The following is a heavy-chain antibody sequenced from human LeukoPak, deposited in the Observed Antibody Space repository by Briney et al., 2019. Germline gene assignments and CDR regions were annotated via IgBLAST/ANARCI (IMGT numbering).Heavy chain of an antibody. Sequence: SETLSLTCAVSGGSISSSNWWSWVRQPPGKGLEWIGEIYHSGSTNYNPSLKSRVTISVDKSKNQFSLKLSSVTAADTAVYYCARVRGDETMYYYDSSGYYTWGQGTLVTVSS. J-gene: IGHJ5*02. CDR2: IYHSGST. V-gene: IGHV4-4*02. CDR1: GGSISSSNW. CDR3: ARVRGDETMYYYDSSGYYT. D-gene: IGHD3-22*01.